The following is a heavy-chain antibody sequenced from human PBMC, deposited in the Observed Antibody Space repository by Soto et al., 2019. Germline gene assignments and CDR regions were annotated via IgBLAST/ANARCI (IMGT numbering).Heavy chain of an antibody. V-gene: IGHV3-53*01. CDR1: GFTVSSNY. CDR2: IYSGGST. CDR3: ARHITMDPLLVY. Sequence: EVQLVECGGGLIQPGGSLRLSCAASGFTVSSNYMSWVRQAPGKGLEWVSVIYSGGSTYYADSVKGRFTISRDNSKNTLYLQMNSLRAEDTAVYYCARHITMDPLLVYWGQGTLVTVSS. D-gene: IGHD3-10*01. J-gene: IGHJ4*02.